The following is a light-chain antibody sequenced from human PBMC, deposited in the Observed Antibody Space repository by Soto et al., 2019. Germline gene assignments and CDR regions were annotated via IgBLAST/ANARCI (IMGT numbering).Light chain of an antibody. CDR2: KAS. Sequence: DIQMTQSPSTLSASVGDRVTITCRASQSISSWLAWYQQRPGKAPKLLIYKASSLESGVPSRFSGSGSGTEFTLTISSLQPDDFATYYCQQYNSYCSFGQGTKVAFK. J-gene: IGKJ1*01. CDR3: QQYNSYCS. CDR1: QSISSW. V-gene: IGKV1-5*03.